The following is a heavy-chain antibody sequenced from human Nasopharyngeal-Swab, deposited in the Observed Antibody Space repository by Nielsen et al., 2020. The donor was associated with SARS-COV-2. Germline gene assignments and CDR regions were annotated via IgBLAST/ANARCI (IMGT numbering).Heavy chain of an antibody. CDR3: ARGGLDSSSWYGYYFDY. Sequence: GGSLRLSCAASGFTFSSYAMHWVRQAPGKGLGWVAVISYDGSNKYYADSVKGRFPISRDNAKNSLYLQMNSLRAEDTAVYYCARGGLDSSSWYGYYFDYWGQRTLVTVSS. CDR1: GFTFSSYA. D-gene: IGHD6-13*01. V-gene: IGHV3-30-3*01. J-gene: IGHJ4*02. CDR2: ISYDGSNK.